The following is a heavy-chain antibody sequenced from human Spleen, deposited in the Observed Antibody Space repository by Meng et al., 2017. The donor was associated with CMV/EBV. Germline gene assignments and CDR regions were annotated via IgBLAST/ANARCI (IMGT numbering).Heavy chain of an antibody. V-gene: IGHV3-21*01. D-gene: IGHD4-17*01. J-gene: IGHJ4*02. CDR2: ISSSSYI. Sequence: GESLKISCAASGFTFSSYSMNWVRQAPGKGLEWVSSISSSSYIYYADSVKGRFTISRDNAKNSLYLQMNSLRAEDTAVYYCARGLRASIDYWGQGTLVTVSS. CDR3: ARGLRASIDY. CDR1: GFTFSSYS.